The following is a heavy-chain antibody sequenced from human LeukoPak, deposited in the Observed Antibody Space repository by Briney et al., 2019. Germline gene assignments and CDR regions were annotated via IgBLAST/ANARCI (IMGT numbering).Heavy chain of an antibody. J-gene: IGHJ4*02. V-gene: IGHV3-15*01. CDR3: TTEVVVPFDY. D-gene: IGHD2-2*01. CDR2: IKSKPAGGST. CDR1: GFTFSNAW. Sequence: PGGSLRLSCTASGFTFSNAWMSWVRQAPGKGLEWVGRIKSKPAGGSTDYAAPIKGRFTISRDDSKNTLYLQMNSLKTEDTAVYYCTTEVVVPFDYWGQGTLVTVSS.